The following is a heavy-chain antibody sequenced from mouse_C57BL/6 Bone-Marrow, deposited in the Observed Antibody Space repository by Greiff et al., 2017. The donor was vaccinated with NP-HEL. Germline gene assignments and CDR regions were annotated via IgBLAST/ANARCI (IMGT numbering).Heavy chain of an antibody. CDR1: GYTFTDYY. V-gene: IGHV1-76*01. CDR2: IYPGSGNT. Sequence: QVQLKESGAELVRPGASVKLSCKASGYTFTDYYINWVKQRPGQGLEWIARIYPGSGNTYYNEKFKGKATLTAEKSSSTAYMQLSSLTSEDSAVYFCARERGDYYGSSDYYAMDYWGQGTSVTVSS. CDR3: ARERGDYYGSSDYYAMDY. J-gene: IGHJ4*01. D-gene: IGHD1-1*01.